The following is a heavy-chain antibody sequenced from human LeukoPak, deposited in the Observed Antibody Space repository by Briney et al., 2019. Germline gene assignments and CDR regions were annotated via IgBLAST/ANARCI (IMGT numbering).Heavy chain of an antibody. CDR3: ARLGEDSGSYYSYDY. J-gene: IGHJ4*02. CDR1: GGSNRSSSTYY. V-gene: IGHV4-39*01. Sequence: PSETLSLTCTVSGGSNRSSSTYYWGWIRQPPRKGLAWIGSIYYSRNTYYNPSLKSRVTISVDTSKNQLSLKLNSVTAADTAVYYCARLGEDSGSYYSYDYWGQGTLVTVSS. D-gene: IGHD3-10*01. CDR2: IYYSRNT.